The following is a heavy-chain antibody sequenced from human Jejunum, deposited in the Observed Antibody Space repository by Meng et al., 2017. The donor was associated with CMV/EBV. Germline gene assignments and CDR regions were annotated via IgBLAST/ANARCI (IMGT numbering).Heavy chain of an antibody. CDR1: GYTFTDFG. Sequence: QVQLVKAGHEVKKPGASVRVSCKTSGYTFTDFGISWVRQAPGQGLEWMGWTSAYNTHTNYAQKFQDRFTMTTDTSTNTAYMELRNLRSDDTAIYYCARGTGARNYWGPGTLVTVSS. CDR3: ARGTGARNY. D-gene: IGHD1-26*01. V-gene: IGHV1-18*01. J-gene: IGHJ4*02. CDR2: TSAYNTHT.